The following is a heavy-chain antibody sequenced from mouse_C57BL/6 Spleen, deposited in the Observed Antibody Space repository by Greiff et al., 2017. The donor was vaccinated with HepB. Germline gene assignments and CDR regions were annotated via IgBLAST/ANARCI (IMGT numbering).Heavy chain of an antibody. CDR2: IYPSDSET. J-gene: IGHJ3*01. V-gene: IGHV1-61*01. Sequence: VQLQQPGAELVRPGSSVKLSCKASGYTFTSYWMDWVKQRPGQGLDWIGNIYPSDSETHYNQKFKDKATLTVDKSSSTAYMQLSSLTSEDSAVYYCARGLGFAYWGQGTLVTVSA. CDR3: ARGLGFAY. D-gene: IGHD4-1*01. CDR1: GYTFTSYW.